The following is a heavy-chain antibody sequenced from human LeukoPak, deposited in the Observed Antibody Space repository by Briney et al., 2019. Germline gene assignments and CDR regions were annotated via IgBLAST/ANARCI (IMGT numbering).Heavy chain of an antibody. CDR3: ARANYSLNDY. CDR2: INPNSGGT. J-gene: IGHJ4*02. Sequence: ASVKVSCKASGYTFTGYYMHWVRQAPGQGLEWMGWINPNSGGTNYAQKFQGRVTMTRGTSTSTAYMELSRLRSDDRAVYYCARANYSLNDYWGQGTLVTVSS. V-gene: IGHV1-2*02. CDR1: GYTFTGYY. D-gene: IGHD4-11*01.